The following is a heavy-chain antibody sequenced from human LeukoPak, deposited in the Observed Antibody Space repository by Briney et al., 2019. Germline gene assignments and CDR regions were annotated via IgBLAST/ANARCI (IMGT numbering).Heavy chain of an antibody. CDR1: GFTFSSYE. D-gene: IGHD4-17*01. Sequence: PGGSLRLSCAASGFTFSSYEMSWVRQAPGKGLEWVSYISGSGSTIYYADSVKGRFTISRDNAKNSLYLQMNSLRAEDTALYYCARGAYGDSYWGQGALVTVSS. CDR2: ISGSGSTI. V-gene: IGHV3-48*03. J-gene: IGHJ4*02. CDR3: ARGAYGDSY.